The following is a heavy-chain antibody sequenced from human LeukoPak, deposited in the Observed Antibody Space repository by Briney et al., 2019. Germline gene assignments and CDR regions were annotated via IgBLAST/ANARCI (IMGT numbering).Heavy chain of an antibody. Sequence: GRTYYNPSLKSRVTISVDKSKNQFSLKLSSVTAADTAVYYCARESRYSSGWYVSYFDYWGQGTLVTVSS. CDR2: GRT. CDR3: ARESRYSSGWYVSYFDY. V-gene: IGHV4-39*07. J-gene: IGHJ4*02. D-gene: IGHD6-19*01.